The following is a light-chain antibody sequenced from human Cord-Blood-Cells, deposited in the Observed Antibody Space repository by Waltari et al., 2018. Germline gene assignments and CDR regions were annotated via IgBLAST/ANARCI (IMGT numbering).Light chain of an antibody. CDR2: AAS. CDR1: QSISSY. V-gene: IGKV1-39*01. J-gene: IGKJ2*01. CDR3: QQSYSTPYT. Sequence: DIQMTHSPSSLSASVGDRVTITCRASQSISSYLYWYQQKPGKAPKLLIYAASSLQSGVPSRFSGSGSVTDFTLTISSLQPEDFATYYYQQSYSTPYTVGQGTKLEIK.